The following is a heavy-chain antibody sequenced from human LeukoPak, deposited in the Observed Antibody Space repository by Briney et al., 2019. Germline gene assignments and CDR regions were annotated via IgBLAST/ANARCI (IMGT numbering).Heavy chain of an antibody. CDR2: ISWNSGTK. V-gene: IGHV3-9*01. CDR3: AKLTTS. D-gene: IGHD4-11*01. CDR1: GFTFDDYA. J-gene: IGHJ4*02. Sequence: SLRLSCAASGFTFDDYAMHWVRQAPGKGLEWVSGISWNSGTKGYADSVKGRFTTSRDNSNNTLYLQMNSLRAEDTAVYCCAKLTTSWGQGTLVTVSS.